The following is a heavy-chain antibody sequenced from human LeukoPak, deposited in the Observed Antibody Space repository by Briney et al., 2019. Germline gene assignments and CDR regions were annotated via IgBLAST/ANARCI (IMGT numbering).Heavy chain of an antibody. J-gene: IGHJ4*02. CDR3: ASRGGGSGHPYYFDY. CDR2: IDHNGNT. V-gene: IGHV4-4*02. Sequence: SGTLSLTCGVSGASISRSTWWSWVRQPPEQGLAWIGEIDHNGNTNYSPSLKSRVTISVDKSNNQFSLKLNYVTAADTAVYYCASRGGGSGHPYYFDYWGQGTLVTVSS. D-gene: IGHD3-16*01. CDR1: GASISRSTW.